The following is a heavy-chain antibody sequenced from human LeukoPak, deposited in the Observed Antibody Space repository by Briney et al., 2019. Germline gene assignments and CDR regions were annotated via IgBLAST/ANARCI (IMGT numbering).Heavy chain of an antibody. Sequence: SETLSLTCTVSGGSISSYYWSWIRQPPGKGLEWIASIYYSVSTYYNPSLKSRVTISVDTSENQFSLKLSSVTAADTAVYYCARDTGGYTYGTVWFDPWGQGTLVTVSS. V-gene: IGHV4-39*07. CDR3: ARDTGGYTYGTVWFDP. CDR2: IYYSVST. D-gene: IGHD5-18*01. J-gene: IGHJ5*02. CDR1: GGSISSYY.